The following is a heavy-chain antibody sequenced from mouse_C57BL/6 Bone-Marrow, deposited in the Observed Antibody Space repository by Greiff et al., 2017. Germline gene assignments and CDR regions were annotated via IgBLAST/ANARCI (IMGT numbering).Heavy chain of an antibody. Sequence: VQLVESGAELVRPGASVKLSCKASGYTFTDYYINWVKQRPGQGLEWIARIYPGSGNTYYNEKFKGKATLTAEKSSSTAYMQLSSLTSEDSAVYFCARCYSNYPHYAMDYWGQGTSVTVSS. D-gene: IGHD2-5*01. J-gene: IGHJ4*01. CDR1: GYTFTDYY. V-gene: IGHV1-76*01. CDR2: IYPGSGNT. CDR3: ARCYSNYPHYAMDY.